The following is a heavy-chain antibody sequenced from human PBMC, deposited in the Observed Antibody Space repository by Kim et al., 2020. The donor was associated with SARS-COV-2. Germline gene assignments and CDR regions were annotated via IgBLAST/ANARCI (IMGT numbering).Heavy chain of an antibody. J-gene: IGHJ6*02. Sequence: SETLSLTCAVYGGSFSAYSWIWIRQAPGKGLEWIGEVNHSGITKYHPSLKSRVSISVDTSKNKFSLKLPPVTAADTAVFYCARGRAGVVPSPILGLGPYYYYYAMDVWRQGTTLTVS. CDR2: VNHSGIT. D-gene: IGHD3-3*01. CDR3: ARGRAGVVPSPILGLGPYYYYYAMDV. CDR1: GGSFSAYS. V-gene: IGHV4-34*01.